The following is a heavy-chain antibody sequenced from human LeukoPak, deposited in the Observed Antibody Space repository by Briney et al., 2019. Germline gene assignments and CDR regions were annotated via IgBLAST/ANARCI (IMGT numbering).Heavy chain of an antibody. CDR1: GYTFIENY. J-gene: IGHJ4*02. D-gene: IGHD3-3*01. CDR2: INPHTGAA. CDR3: ARGKSGYSP. Sequence: GASVKVSCKVSGYTFIENYIRWVRQAPGQGLEWMGLINPHTGAANYSQKFQGRVTMTRDTSISTAYMYLTRLRFDDTAVYYCARGKSGYSPWGQGTPVTVSS. V-gene: IGHV1-2*02.